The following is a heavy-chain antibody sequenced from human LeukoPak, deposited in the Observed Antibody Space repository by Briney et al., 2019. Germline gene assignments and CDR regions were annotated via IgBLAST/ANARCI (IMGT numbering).Heavy chain of an antibody. J-gene: IGHJ4*02. CDR3: VIVGAVTGSY. Sequence: PGGSLRLSCAASGFTFSRYWMHWVRQAPGAGLMWVSRINTDGSSTTYAASVKGRFTMSRDNAKSTPFLQMNSLRAEDTAVYYCVIVGAVTGSYWGQGTLVTVSS. CDR2: INTDGSST. V-gene: IGHV3-74*01. CDR1: GFTFSRYW. D-gene: IGHD2-21*02.